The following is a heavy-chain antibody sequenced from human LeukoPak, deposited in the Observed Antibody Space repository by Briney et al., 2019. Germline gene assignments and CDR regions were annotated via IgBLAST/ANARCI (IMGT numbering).Heavy chain of an antibody. CDR3: AIGEFCSRTNCNVRPSDY. D-gene: IGHD2-2*01. CDR1: GFTFSTYG. Sequence: GGSLRLSCAASGFTFSTYGIHWVRQAPGKGLEWVTCIRYDGSKKYYADSVKGRFTISRDNSKNMVYLQMSSLRMEDTAVYYCAIGEFCSRTNCNVRPSDYWGPGTLVTVSS. CDR2: IRYDGSKK. V-gene: IGHV3-30*02. J-gene: IGHJ4*02.